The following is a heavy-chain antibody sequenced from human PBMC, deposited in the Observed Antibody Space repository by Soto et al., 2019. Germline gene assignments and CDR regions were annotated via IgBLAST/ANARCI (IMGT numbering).Heavy chain of an antibody. J-gene: IGHJ4*02. Sequence: GGSLRLSCVASRFTFSSYAMSWVRQAPGKGLEWVAAISASGGATIHADSGKGRLTISRDNSKNTLYLQMNSLRAEDTAVYYCAKDVEGGSLFRGAFDYWGQGTQVTVSS. CDR3: AKDVEGGSLFRGAFDY. CDR2: ISASGGAT. D-gene: IGHD1-26*01. CDR1: RFTFSSYA. V-gene: IGHV3-23*01.